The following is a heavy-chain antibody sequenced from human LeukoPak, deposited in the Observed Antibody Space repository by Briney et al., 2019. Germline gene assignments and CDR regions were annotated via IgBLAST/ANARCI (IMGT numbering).Heavy chain of an antibody. CDR1: GFIFSNYG. Sequence: GGSLRLSCEASGFIFSNYGMHWVRQAPGKGLEGVAVISYDGSNKYYADSVKGRFTISRDNSKNTLYLQMNSLRAEDTAVYYCAKSPPAYSSSWYPDWFDPWGQGTLVTVSS. D-gene: IGHD6-13*01. CDR3: AKSPPAYSSSWYPDWFDP. V-gene: IGHV3-30*18. CDR2: ISYDGSNK. J-gene: IGHJ5*02.